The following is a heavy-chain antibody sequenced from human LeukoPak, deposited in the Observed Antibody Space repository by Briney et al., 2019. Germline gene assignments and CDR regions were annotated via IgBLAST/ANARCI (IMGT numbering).Heavy chain of an antibody. Sequence: GGSLRLSCAASGFTFSSSAMSWVRQAPGKGLEWVAAISDTGRLSYCADSVNGRITISRDNSKNTLYLLMNSLRAEDTAVYYCAKDLRWGVVTGTSDCWGQGTLVTVSS. CDR3: AKDLRWGVVTGTSDC. J-gene: IGHJ4*02. D-gene: IGHD3-16*01. V-gene: IGHV3-23*01. CDR1: GFTFSSSA. CDR2: ISDTGRLS.